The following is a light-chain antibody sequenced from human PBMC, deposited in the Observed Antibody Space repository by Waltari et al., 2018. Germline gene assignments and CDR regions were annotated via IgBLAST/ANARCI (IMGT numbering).Light chain of an antibody. CDR2: DVN. CDR3: SSYTDNTVL. CDR1: KSDIGGWDR. V-gene: IGLV2-18*02. J-gene: IGLJ2*01. Sequence: QSALTQPPSVSGSPGQSVTISCPATKSDIGGWDRVSWYQQAPGSAPKLILFDVNNRPSGVPDRFSGSKSGNTASLTISGLQTDDEADYYCSSYTDNTVLFGGGTKLTVL.